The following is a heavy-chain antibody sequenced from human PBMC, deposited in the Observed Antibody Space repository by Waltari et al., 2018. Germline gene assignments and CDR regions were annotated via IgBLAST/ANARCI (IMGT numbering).Heavy chain of an antibody. Sequence: QVQLQESDPGLVKPSQTLSLTCTVSGGSISSGGYYWSWIRQPPGKGLEWIGYIYYSGSTYYNPSLKSRVTISVDTSKNQFSLKLSSVTAADTAVYYCARVLTYYDILTGYQFDYWGQGTLVTVSS. CDR1: GGSISSGGYY. D-gene: IGHD3-9*01. V-gene: IGHV4-31*03. J-gene: IGHJ4*02. CDR3: ARVLTYYDILTGYQFDY. CDR2: IYYSGST.